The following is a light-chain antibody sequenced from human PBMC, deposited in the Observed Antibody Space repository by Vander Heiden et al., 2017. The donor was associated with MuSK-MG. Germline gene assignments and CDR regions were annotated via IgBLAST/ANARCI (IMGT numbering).Light chain of an antibody. CDR2: TAS. CDR1: QGIRNA. J-gene: IGKJ4*01. Sequence: DIQMTQSPSSLSASVGDRVTITCRASQGIRNALAWFQLKPGQAPKRLIYTASTLQNGVPSRFSGIGSGTEFTLTISSLQPEDFAAYFCRQYNSYPLTFGGWTTVEIK. CDR3: RQYNSYPLT. V-gene: IGKV1-17*01.